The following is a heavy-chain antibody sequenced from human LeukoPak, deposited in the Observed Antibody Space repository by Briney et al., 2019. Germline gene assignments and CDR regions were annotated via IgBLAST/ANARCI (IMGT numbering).Heavy chain of an antibody. J-gene: IGHJ4*02. CDR1: GFTFSSYA. CDR3: ARGVYGSGSRYQN. D-gene: IGHD3-10*01. V-gene: IGHV3-23*01. Sequence: GGFLRLSCAASGFTFSSYAMSWVRQAPGKGLEWVSVISGSGGSTYYADSVKGRFTISRDNSKNTLYLQMNSLRAEDTAVYYCARGVYGSGSRYQNWGQGTLVTVSS. CDR2: ISGSGGST.